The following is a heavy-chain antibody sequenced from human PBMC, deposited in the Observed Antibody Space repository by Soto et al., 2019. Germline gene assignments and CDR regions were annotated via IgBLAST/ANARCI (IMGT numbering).Heavy chain of an antibody. D-gene: IGHD1-1*01. CDR2: ISGSGGTT. J-gene: IGHJ6*02. V-gene: IGHV3-23*01. CDR1: GFTFSSNG. CDR3: AHDHRTV. Sequence: EVQLLESGGGLVQPGGSLRLSCAASGFTFSSNGMSWVRQAPGKGLEWVSGISGSGGTTNYADSVKGRFTISRDNSKNTRYLQMYCLRVEDTAVYYCAHDHRTVWGQGTPVTVS.